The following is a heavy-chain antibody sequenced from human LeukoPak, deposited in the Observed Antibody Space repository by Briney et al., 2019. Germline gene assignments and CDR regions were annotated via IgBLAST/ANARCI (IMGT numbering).Heavy chain of an antibody. Sequence: ASVKVSCKASGYTFTSYGISWVRQAPGQGLEWMGWISAYNGNTNYAQKLQGRVTMTTDTSTSTAYMELRSLRSDDTAVYYCASTYYSSTSCYPNWFDPWGQGTLVTVSS. CDR3: ASTYYSSTSCYPNWFDP. CDR2: ISAYNGNT. J-gene: IGHJ5*02. CDR1: GYTFTSYG. V-gene: IGHV1-18*01. D-gene: IGHD2-2*01.